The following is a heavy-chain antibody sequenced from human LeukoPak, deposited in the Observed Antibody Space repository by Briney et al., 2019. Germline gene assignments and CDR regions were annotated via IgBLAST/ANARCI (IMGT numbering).Heavy chain of an antibody. D-gene: IGHD3-9*01. CDR1: GFTFNNYW. J-gene: IGHJ4*02. V-gene: IGHV3-74*01. Sequence: QPGGSLRLSCAASGFTFNNYWMHWVRQAPGKGLVWVSLIKSDGSTTRYADSVKGRFTISRDNAKNTLFLQMNSLRAEDTAVYYSARDLTGSFDYWGQGTLVTVSS. CDR3: ARDLTGSFDY. CDR2: IKSDGSTT.